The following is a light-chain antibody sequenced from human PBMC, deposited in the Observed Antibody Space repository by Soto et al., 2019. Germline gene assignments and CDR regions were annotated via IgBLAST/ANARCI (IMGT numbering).Light chain of an antibody. V-gene: IGLV1-40*01. Sequence: QLVLTQPPSVSGAPGQRVTISCTESSSNIGAGYDVHWYQQLPGTAPKLLIYGNSNRPSGVPDRFSGSKSGTSASLAITGLQAEDEADYYCQSYDSSLSGWVFGGGTKVT. J-gene: IGLJ3*02. CDR2: GNS. CDR3: QSYDSSLSGWV. CDR1: SSNIGAGYD.